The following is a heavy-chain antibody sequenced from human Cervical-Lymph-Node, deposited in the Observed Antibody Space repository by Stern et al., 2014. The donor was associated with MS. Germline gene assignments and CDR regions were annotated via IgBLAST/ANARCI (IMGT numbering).Heavy chain of an antibody. Sequence: QVQLVESGAEVKKPGSSVKVSCKASGGTFSTSGISWVRQAPGQGLEWMGGIIPMVGTTNYARKFQGRLTITADKSTSTAYMALSSLRSEDTAVYYCARDLGVGPTVSWGQGTVVTVSS. D-gene: IGHD1-26*01. J-gene: IGHJ5*02. V-gene: IGHV1-69*06. CDR3: ARDLGVGPTVS. CDR2: IIPMVGTT. CDR1: GGTFSTSG.